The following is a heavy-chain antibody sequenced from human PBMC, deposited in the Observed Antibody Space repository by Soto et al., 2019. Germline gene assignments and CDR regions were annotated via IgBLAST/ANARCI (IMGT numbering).Heavy chain of an antibody. CDR2: IYHSGST. D-gene: IGHD1-1*01. Sequence: SETLSLTCAVSGYSISAGFNWAWIRQPPGKGLEWIGCIYHSGSTYYNLSLKSRVTTSSDASKNQISLKLSSVTAEDTAVYYCARGGLEPFDYWGQGALVTVSS. V-gene: IGHV4-38-2*01. CDR3: ARGGLEPFDY. CDR1: GYSISAGFN. J-gene: IGHJ4*02.